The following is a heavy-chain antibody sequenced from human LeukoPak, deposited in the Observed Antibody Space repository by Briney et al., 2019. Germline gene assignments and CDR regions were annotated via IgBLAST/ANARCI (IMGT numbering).Heavy chain of an antibody. J-gene: IGHJ4*02. CDR3: AGLSRRVLGLRPGRHDY. Sequence: SETLSLTCAVSGYSISSGYYWGWIRQPPGKGLEWIGSIYHSGSTYYNPSLKSRVTISVDTSKNQFSLKLSSVTAADTAVYYCAGLSRRVLGLRPGRHDYWGQGTLVTVSS. V-gene: IGHV4-38-2*01. D-gene: IGHD2-15*01. CDR2: IYHSGST. CDR1: GYSISSGYY.